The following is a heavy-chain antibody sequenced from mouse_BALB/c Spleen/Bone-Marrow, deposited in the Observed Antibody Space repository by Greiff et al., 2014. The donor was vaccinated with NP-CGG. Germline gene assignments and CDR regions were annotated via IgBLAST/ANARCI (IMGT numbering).Heavy chain of an antibody. D-gene: IGHD1-1*01. CDR2: INPYNGDT. Sequence: EVQGVESGPELVKPGASVKISCKASGYSFTGYFMNWVKQSHGKSPEWIGRINPYNGDTFYNQKFKGKATLTVDKSSSTAHMELLSLTSEDSAVYYCGRVSYFTTVGAMDYWGQGTSVTVSS. V-gene: IGHV1-37*01. J-gene: IGHJ4*01. CDR1: GYSFTGYF. CDR3: GRVSYFTTVGAMDY.